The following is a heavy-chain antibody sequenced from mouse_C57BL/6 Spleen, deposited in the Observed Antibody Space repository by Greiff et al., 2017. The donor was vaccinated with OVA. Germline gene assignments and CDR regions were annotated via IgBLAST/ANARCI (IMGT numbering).Heavy chain of an antibody. CDR1: GFTFSSYA. V-gene: IGHV5-9-1*02. J-gene: IGHJ4*01. D-gene: IGHD2-4*01. CDR2: ISSGGDYI. Sequence: EVKLVESGEGLVKPGGSLKLSCAASGFTFSSYAMSWVRQTPEKRLEWVAYISSGGDYIYYADTVKGRFTISRDNARNTLYLQMSSLKSEDTAMYYCTREGYDYSPYYAMDYWGQGTSVTVSS. CDR3: TREGYDYSPYYAMDY.